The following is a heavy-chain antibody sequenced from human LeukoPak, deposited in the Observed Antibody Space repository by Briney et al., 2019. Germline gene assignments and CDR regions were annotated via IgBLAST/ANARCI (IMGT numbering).Heavy chain of an antibody. CDR2: ISGSGGST. D-gene: IGHD6-19*01. V-gene: IGHV3-23*01. J-gene: IGHJ6*04. CDR1: GFTFSSYA. CDR3: AKDFSSQSIAVAGRPYYYYYGMDV. Sequence: GGSLRLSCAASGFTFSSYAMSWVRQAPGKGLEWVSDISGSGGSTYYADSVKGRFTISRDNSKNTLYLQMNSLRAEDTAVYYGAKDFSSQSIAVAGRPYYYYYGMDVWGKGTTVTVSS.